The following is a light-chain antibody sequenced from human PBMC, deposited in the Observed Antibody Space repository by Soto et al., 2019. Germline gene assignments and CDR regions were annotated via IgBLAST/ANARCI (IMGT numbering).Light chain of an antibody. V-gene: IGKV1-8*01. CDR2: AAS. CDR1: QGISSY. J-gene: IGKJ5*01. Sequence: QMTQSPSTLSASVGDRVTITCRASQGISSYLAWYQQKPGKAPKLLIYAASTLQSGVPSRFSGSGSGTDFTLTISCLQSEDFATYYCQQYYSYLITFGQGTRLEIK. CDR3: QQYYSYLIT.